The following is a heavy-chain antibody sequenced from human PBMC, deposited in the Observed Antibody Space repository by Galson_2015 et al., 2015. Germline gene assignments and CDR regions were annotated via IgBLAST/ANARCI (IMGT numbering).Heavy chain of an antibody. J-gene: IGHJ4*02. D-gene: IGHD2-15*01. CDR3: ARVSGFEYCRGGRCGPFDY. V-gene: IGHV3-21*01. CDR1: GFTFSSYY. CDR2: ISTSSSYI. Sequence: SLRLSCAASGFTFSSYYMNWVRQAPGKGLEWVSSISTSSSYIYYADSVKGRFTISRDNAKNSLYLQMNSLRAEDTAVYYCARVSGFEYCRGGRCGPFDYWGQGTLVTVSS.